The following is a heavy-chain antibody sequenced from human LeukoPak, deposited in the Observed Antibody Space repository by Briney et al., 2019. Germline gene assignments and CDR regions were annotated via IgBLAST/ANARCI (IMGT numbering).Heavy chain of an antibody. V-gene: IGHV1-3*01. Sequence: ASVKVSCKASGYTFTSYVIHWVRQAPGQRLEWMGWINAGNGNTRYSPNFQGRVTITRDSSASTAYMELSDLSSEETAIYYCARDRAMVRGAMAYWGQGTLVTVSS. CDR1: GYTFTSYV. J-gene: IGHJ4*02. CDR2: INAGNGNT. D-gene: IGHD3-10*01. CDR3: ARDRAMVRGAMAY.